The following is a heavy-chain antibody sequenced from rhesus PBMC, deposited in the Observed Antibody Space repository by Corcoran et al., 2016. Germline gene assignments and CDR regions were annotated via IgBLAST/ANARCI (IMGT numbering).Heavy chain of an antibody. CDR2: IYGSGGST. Sequence: QVQLQESGPGLVKPSETLSLTCTVSGGSISDSYYWNWIRPPPGKGLEWMGRIYGSGGSTSYNPSRKRRVTSSKDTSKNQFSRKLSSVTAADTAVYYCARRFSSGWSDYYGLDSWGQGVVVTVSS. J-gene: IGHJ6*01. V-gene: IGHV4-92*01. CDR3: ARRFSSGWSDYYGLDS. CDR1: GGSISDSYY. D-gene: IGHD6S26*01.